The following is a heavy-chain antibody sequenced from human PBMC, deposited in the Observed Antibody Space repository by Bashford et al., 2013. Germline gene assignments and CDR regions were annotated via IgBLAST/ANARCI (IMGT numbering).Heavy chain of an antibody. D-gene: IGHD1-14*01. Sequence: SETLSLTCTVSGGSISSGGYYWSWIRQHPGKGLEWIGYIYYSGSAYYNLSLKSRVTISVDTSKNQFSLKLSSMTAADTAVYYCARRISRKDNLDYWGQGTLVTVSS. J-gene: IGHJ4*02. V-gene: IGHV4-39*01. CDR1: GGSISSGGYY. CDR3: ARRISRKDNLDY. CDR2: IYYSGSA.